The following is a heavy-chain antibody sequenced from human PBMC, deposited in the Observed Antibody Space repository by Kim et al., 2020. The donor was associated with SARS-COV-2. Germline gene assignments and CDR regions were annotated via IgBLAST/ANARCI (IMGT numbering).Heavy chain of an antibody. V-gene: IGHV7-4-1*02. Sequence: ASVKVSCKASGYTFTSYGMNWVRQAPGQGLEWMGWIDTNTGKPMYAQDFTGRYVFSLDTSVSTAYLQISSLKAEDTAVYYCARRLVSRGVAYNWFDPWGQGTLVTVSS. CDR1: GYTFTSYG. D-gene: IGHD3-10*01. CDR2: IDTNTGKP. J-gene: IGHJ5*02. CDR3: ARRLVSRGVAYNWFDP.